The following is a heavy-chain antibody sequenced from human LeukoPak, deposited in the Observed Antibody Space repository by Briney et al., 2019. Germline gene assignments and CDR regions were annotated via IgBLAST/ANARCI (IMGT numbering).Heavy chain of an antibody. D-gene: IGHD3-3*01. CDR1: GFTVSDYY. V-gene: IGHV3-11*04. Sequence: PGGSLRLSCAASGFTVSDYYMSWIRQAPGKGLEWVSYIDSSGSTIYYADSVKGRFTISRDNAKNSLYLQMNSLRAEDTAVYYCARETYYDFWSGYSIYYYYYMDVWGKGTTVTVSS. J-gene: IGHJ6*03. CDR3: ARETYYDFWSGYSIYYYYYMDV. CDR2: IDSSGSTI.